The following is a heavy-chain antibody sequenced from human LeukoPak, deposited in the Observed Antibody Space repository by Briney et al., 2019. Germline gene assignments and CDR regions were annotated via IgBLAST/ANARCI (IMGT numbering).Heavy chain of an antibody. CDR3: ARHEAAVTSFYYYYGMDV. CDR1: GGSIYTHY. Sequence: PSETLSLTCTVSGGSIYTHYWSWIRQPPGKGLEWIGYIYYRGNTNYNPSLKSRVTISIDTSKKQFSLKLSSVTAADTAVYYCARHEAAVTSFYYYYGMDVWGQGTTVTVSS. CDR2: IYYRGNT. V-gene: IGHV4-59*08. D-gene: IGHD4-17*01. J-gene: IGHJ6*02.